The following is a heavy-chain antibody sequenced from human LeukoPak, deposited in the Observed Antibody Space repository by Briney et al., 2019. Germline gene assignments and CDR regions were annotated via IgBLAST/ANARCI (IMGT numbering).Heavy chain of an antibody. D-gene: IGHD3-22*01. Sequence: ASVKVSCKASGGTFSSYAISWVRQAPGQGFEWMGGIIPIFGTANYAQKFQGRVTITTDESTSTAYMELSSLRSEDTAVYYCARDYYDSSGMYYFDYWGQGTLVTVSS. CDR3: ARDYYDSSGMYYFDY. V-gene: IGHV1-69*05. J-gene: IGHJ4*02. CDR2: IIPIFGTA. CDR1: GGTFSSYA.